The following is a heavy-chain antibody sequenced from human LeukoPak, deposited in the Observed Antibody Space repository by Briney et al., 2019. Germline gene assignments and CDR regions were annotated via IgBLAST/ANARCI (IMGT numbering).Heavy chain of an antibody. CDR1: GGTFSSYA. J-gene: IGHJ5*02. Sequence: PSVKVSCKASGGTFSSYAIRWVPQAPGQGLEWIGGIIPIFGIANYAQKFQGRVTITADESTSTAYMELSSLRSGDTAVYYCARGGLEWLLYCWFDPWGQGTLVTVSS. V-gene: IGHV1-69*01. CDR2: IIPIFGIA. CDR3: ARGGLEWLLYCWFDP. D-gene: IGHD3-3*01.